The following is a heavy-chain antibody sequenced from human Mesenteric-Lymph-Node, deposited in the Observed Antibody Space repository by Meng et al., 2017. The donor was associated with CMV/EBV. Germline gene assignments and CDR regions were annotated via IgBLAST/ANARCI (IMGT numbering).Heavy chain of an antibody. CDR1: GGSVSSGTYD. CDR2: ISYSGNT. V-gene: IGHV4-61*01. D-gene: IGHD2-21*01. J-gene: IGHJ6*02. Sequence: SETLSLTCTVPGGSVSSGTYDWSWIRQPPGKGLEWIGYISYSGNTNYNPSLKSRVTISADTSKNQFSLQLTSLTAADTAVYYCARGGEEARNYYHGMDVWGQGTTVTVSS. CDR3: ARGGEEARNYYHGMDV.